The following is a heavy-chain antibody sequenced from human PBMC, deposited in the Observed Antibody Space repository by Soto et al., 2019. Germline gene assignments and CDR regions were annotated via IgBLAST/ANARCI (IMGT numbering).Heavy chain of an antibody. D-gene: IGHD4-4*01. CDR2: INPSGGST. CDR1: GYTFTSYY. J-gene: IGHJ6*03. V-gene: IGHV1-46*03. Sequence: ASVKVSCKASGYTFTSYYMHWVRQAPGQGLEWMGIINPSGGSTSYAQKFQGRVTMTRDTSTSTVYMELSSLRSEDTAVYYCARQTVRVTSTTYYMDVWSKGTTVTVSS. CDR3: ARQTVRVTSTTYYMDV.